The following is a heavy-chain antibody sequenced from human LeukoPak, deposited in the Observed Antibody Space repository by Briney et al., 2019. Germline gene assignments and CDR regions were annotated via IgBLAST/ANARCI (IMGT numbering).Heavy chain of an antibody. CDR1: GYSENFYG. V-gene: IGHV1-18*01. CDR3: AGSLGYCTSNVCYLKY. D-gene: IGHD2-8*01. J-gene: IGHJ4*02. Sequence: ASVKVSCKTSGYSENFYGITWVRQVAGQGLEWMGWISAQHGQTEYAPNSQDRVTMATDTYTNTAYMELRSLRSDDTAVYYCAGSLGYCTSNVCYLKYWGQGTLVTVSS. CDR2: ISAQHGQT.